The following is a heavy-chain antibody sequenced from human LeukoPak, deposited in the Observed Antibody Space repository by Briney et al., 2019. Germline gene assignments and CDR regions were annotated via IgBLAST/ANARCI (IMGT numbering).Heavy chain of an antibody. CDR3: ATLSTAYGMDV. CDR1: GFTFSSYS. Sequence: GGSLRLSCAASGFTFSSYSMNWVRQAPGKGLEWVSYISSSSSTIYYADSVKGRFAISRDNAKNSLYLQMNSLRAEDTAVYYCATLSTAYGMDVWGQGTTVTVSS. J-gene: IGHJ6*02. CDR2: ISSSSSTI. V-gene: IGHV3-48*01.